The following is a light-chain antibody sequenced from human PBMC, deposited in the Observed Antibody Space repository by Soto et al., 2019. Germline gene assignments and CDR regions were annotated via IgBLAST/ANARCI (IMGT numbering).Light chain of an antibody. CDR3: SSYAGTTV. V-gene: IGLV2-8*01. CDR1: NSDVGSFDY. CDR2: EVS. Sequence: QSVLTQPPSASGSPGQSVTISCTGTNSDVGSFDYVSWYQQHPGKVPKLLICEVSERPSGVPDRFSGSKSGNTASLTVSGLQVEDEADYYCSSYAGTTVFGGGTKLTVL. J-gene: IGLJ2*01.